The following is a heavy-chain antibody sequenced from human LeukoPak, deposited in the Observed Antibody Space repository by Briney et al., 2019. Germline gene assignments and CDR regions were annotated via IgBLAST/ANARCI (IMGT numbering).Heavy chain of an antibody. D-gene: IGHD5-12*01. Sequence: SETLSLTCAVYGGSFSGYYWSWIRQPPGKGLEWIGEINHSGSTNYNPSLKSRVTISVDTSKNQFSLKLSSVTAADTAVYYCARMAPDIVATARDYWGQGTLVTVSS. V-gene: IGHV4-34*01. CDR3: ARMAPDIVATARDY. CDR2: INHSGST. CDR1: GGSFSGYY. J-gene: IGHJ4*02.